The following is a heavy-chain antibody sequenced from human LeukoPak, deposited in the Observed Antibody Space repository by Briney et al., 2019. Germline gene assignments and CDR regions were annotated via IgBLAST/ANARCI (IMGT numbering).Heavy chain of an antibody. V-gene: IGHV4-31*03. D-gene: IGHD3-22*01. CDR1: GGSISSGGYY. Sequence: SETLSLTCTVSGGSISSGGYYWSWIRQHPGKGLEWIGYIYYGGSTYYNPSLKSRVTISVDTSKNQFSLKLSSVTAADTAVYYCARGHYYDSSGYPPVGAFDIWGQGTMVTVSS. J-gene: IGHJ3*02. CDR3: ARGHYYDSSGYPPVGAFDI. CDR2: IYYGGST.